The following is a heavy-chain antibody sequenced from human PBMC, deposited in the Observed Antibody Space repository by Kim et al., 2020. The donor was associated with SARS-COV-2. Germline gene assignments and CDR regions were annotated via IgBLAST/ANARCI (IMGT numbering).Heavy chain of an antibody. CDR1: GYTFTSYY. CDR2: INPSGGST. Sequence: ASVKVSCKASGYTFTSYYMHWVRQAPGQGLEWMGIINPSGGSTSYAQKFQGRVTMTRDTSTSTVYMELSSLRSEDTAVHYCARGATKPTITGTHWFDPWGQGTLVTVSS. V-gene: IGHV1-46*01. CDR3: ARGATKPTITGTHWFDP. J-gene: IGHJ5*02. D-gene: IGHD1-20*01.